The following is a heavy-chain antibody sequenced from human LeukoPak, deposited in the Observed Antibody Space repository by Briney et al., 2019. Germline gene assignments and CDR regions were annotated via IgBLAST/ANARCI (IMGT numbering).Heavy chain of an antibody. V-gene: IGHV4-39*07. CDR1: GGSISSSSYY. CDR3: ARNPFDYYDSSGYYSTFDY. J-gene: IGHJ4*02. D-gene: IGHD3-22*01. CDR2: IYYSGST. Sequence: PSETLSLTCTVSGGSISSSSYYWGWIRQPPGKGLEWIGSIYYSGSTYYNPSLKSRVTISVDTSKNQFSLKLSSVTAADTAVYYCARNPFDYYDSSGYYSTFDYWGQGTLVTVSS.